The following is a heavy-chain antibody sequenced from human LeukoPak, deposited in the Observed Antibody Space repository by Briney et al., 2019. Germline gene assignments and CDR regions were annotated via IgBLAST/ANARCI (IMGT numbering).Heavy chain of an antibody. Sequence: PGGSLRLSCAASGFTFDDHAMHWVRQAPGKGLEWVAGINWNSDSIGYADSVKGRFTISRDNAKNSLYLQMNSLRAEDTALYYCAKDRGYSSGYYYYYYMDVWGKGTTVTISS. J-gene: IGHJ6*03. D-gene: IGHD6-19*01. CDR1: GFTFDDHA. CDR3: AKDRGYSSGYYYYYYMDV. V-gene: IGHV3-9*01. CDR2: INWNSDSI.